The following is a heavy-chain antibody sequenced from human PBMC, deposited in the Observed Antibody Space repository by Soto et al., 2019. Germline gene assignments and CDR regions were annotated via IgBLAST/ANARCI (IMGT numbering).Heavy chain of an antibody. Sequence: GGSLRLSCEASGFTFSNFGMNWVRQAPGKGLEWVSAVTANGGSTYSADSVKGRFTISRDNSKNTLFLQMNSLRAEDTAVYYCASLGVGDWANYYYYYGMDVWGQGTTVTVSS. CDR2: VTANGGST. D-gene: IGHD2-21*02. CDR3: ASLGVGDWANYYYYYGMDV. CDR1: GFTFSNFG. J-gene: IGHJ6*02. V-gene: IGHV3-23*01.